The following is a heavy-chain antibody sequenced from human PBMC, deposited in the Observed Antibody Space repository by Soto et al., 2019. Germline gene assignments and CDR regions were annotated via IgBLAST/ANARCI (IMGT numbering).Heavy chain of an antibody. CDR2: TAYTGNT. J-gene: IGHJ6*02. Sequence: SETLSLTCVVSGGSITSYHWSWIRQFPGKGLEWIAYTAYTGNTNYNPSLKSRVTISMDTSKNQVSLKLTSVTAADTAVYYCARGGMVRGVPYYYYGMDVWGQGTTVTVS. D-gene: IGHD3-10*01. V-gene: IGHV4-59*01. CDR1: GGSITSYH. CDR3: ARGGMVRGVPYYYYGMDV.